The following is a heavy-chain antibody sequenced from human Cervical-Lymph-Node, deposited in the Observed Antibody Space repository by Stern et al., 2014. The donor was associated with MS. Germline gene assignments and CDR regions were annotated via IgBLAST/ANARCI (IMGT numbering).Heavy chain of an antibody. D-gene: IGHD3-10*01. Sequence: MQLVQSGGEVKKAGGSLKISCKGSGYSFSNNWIAWVRQMPGKGLEWVGFLSPEDSDARYSPSFQGQVSISADTSISTPYLHWGSLKASHTAMYFCARPLRGINNAFDAWGQGTMVTVYS. J-gene: IGHJ3*01. CDR3: ARPLRGINNAFDA. CDR1: GYSFSNNW. V-gene: IGHV5-51*01. CDR2: LSPEDSDA.